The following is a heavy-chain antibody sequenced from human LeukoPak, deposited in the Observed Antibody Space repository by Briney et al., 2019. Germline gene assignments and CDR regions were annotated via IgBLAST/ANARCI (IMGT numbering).Heavy chain of an antibody. CDR2: IYTSGST. J-gene: IGHJ6*02. Sequence: SQTLSLTCTVFGGSISSGSYYWSWIRQPAGKGLEWIGRIYTSGSTNYNPSLKSRVTISVDTSKNQFSLKLSSVTAADTAVYYCAGGLIAAVPHYYYYGMDVWGQGTTVTVSS. D-gene: IGHD6-13*01. V-gene: IGHV4-61*02. CDR3: AGGLIAAVPHYYYYGMDV. CDR1: GGSISSGSYY.